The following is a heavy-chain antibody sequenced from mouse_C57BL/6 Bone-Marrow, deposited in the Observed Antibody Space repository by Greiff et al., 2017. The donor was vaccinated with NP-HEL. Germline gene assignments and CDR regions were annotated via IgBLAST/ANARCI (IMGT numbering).Heavy chain of an antibody. CDR3: ARDYYGSSYFDY. CDR1: GYTFTGNW. D-gene: IGHD1-1*01. CDR2: LLPGSGNT. J-gene: IGHJ2*01. Sequence: QVQLQQSGAELMKPGASVKLSCKATGYTFTGNWIEWVKQSPGHGLEWIGELLPGSGNTYYNERFKGKATFTADTSSHTAYMQLSSLTTEDSAIYYCARDYYGSSYFDYWGQGTTLTVSS. V-gene: IGHV1-9*01.